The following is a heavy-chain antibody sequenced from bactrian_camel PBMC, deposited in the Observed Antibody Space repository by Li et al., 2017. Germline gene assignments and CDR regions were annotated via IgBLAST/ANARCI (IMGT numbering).Heavy chain of an antibody. Sequence: HVQLVESGGGSVEPGMSLKLTCTGSGLIYDNYWRGWFRQAPGKEREEVAALESGGRTTYAHSVQGRFTITKNGDNFYLEMNNLKPEDTGVYYCAGEQYGGCRASAAFGVWGQGTQVTVS. CDR1: GLIYDNYW. D-gene: IGHD6*01. CDR3: AGEQYGGCRASAAFGV. J-gene: IGHJ6*01. V-gene: IGHV3S53*01. CDR2: LESGGRT.